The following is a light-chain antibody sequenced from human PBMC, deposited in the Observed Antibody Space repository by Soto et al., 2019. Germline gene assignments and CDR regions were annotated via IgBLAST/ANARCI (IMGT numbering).Light chain of an antibody. CDR3: QQYNNWPIT. J-gene: IGKJ5*01. V-gene: IGKV3-15*01. Sequence: EMVLKQSPATLSVSTGERVTLSCRASQSVSSNLAWYQQKPGQAPRLLIYGASTRATGIPATFSGSGSGTEFTLTISSLQSEDFAIYFCQQYNNWPITFGQGTRLEIK. CDR2: GAS. CDR1: QSVSSN.